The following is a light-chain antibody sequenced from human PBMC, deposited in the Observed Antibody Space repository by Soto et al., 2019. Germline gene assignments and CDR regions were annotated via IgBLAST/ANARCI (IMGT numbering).Light chain of an antibody. CDR2: AAS. CDR1: QVISIY. CDR3: QQYYSYPHT. J-gene: IGKJ1*01. Sequence: AIRMTQSQPYFLHPTEERATILFRGGQVISIYLAWYQQKPGKAPKLLIYAASTLQSGVPSRFSGSGSGTDFTLTISCLQSEDFATYYCQQYYSYPHTFGQGTKVEIK. V-gene: IGKV1-8*01.